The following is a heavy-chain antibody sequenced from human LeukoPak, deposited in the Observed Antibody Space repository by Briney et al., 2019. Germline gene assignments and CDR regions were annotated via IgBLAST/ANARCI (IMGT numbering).Heavy chain of an antibody. CDR3: ARLRGVATTQPRGYYFDY. J-gene: IGHJ4*02. CDR2: INHSGSS. Sequence: SETLSLTCAVYGGSFSGYYLSWIRQPPGKGLEWIGEINHSGSSNYNPSLKSRVTISVDTSKNQFSLKLSSVTAADTAVYYCARLRGVATTQPRGYYFDYWGQGTLVTVSS. V-gene: IGHV4-34*01. CDR1: GGSFSGYY. D-gene: IGHD5-12*01.